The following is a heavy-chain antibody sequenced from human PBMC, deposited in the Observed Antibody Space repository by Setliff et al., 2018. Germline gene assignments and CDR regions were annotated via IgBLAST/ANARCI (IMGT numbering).Heavy chain of an antibody. CDR2: IIPILETK. V-gene: IGHV1-69*11. CDR1: GGAFSNYG. J-gene: IGHJ4*02. D-gene: IGHD3-3*01. Sequence: SVKVSCKVSGGAFSNYGLSWVRQAPVQGLLWMGRIIPILETKNYAQNFQGRVSITADESTRTAYMELSSLTFEDTAVYYCARWNGSGYFYYWGQGTWVTVSS. CDR3: ARWNGSGYFYY.